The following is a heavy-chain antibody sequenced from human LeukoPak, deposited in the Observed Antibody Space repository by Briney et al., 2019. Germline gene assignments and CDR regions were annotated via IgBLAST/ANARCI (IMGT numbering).Heavy chain of an antibody. CDR2: IYYSGST. J-gene: IGHJ4*02. CDR1: GGSISSYY. D-gene: IGHD6-13*01. V-gene: IGHV4-59*01. CDR3: ARVSGSSSWYTYYYFDY. Sequence: SETLSLTCTVSGGSISSYYWSWIRQPPGKGLEWIGYIYYSGSTNYNPSLKSRVTISVDTSKNQFSLKLSSVTAADTAVYYCARVSGSSSWYTYYYFDYWGQGTLVTASS.